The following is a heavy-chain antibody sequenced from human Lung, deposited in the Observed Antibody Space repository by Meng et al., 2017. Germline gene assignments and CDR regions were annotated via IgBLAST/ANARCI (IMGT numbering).Heavy chain of an antibody. CDR3: TGVGHKNWFDS. CDR1: GYSVSSNRAS. J-gene: IGHJ5*01. CDR2: TYYRSKWYS. D-gene: IGHD2-21*01. Sequence: VHPRHGGPGLVQPSQTLSSPCATSGYSVSSNRASWNWIRQSPSGGLEWLGRTYYRSKWYSDYATSVRSRITINADTSKNQFSLQLNSLTPEDTDVYYCTGVGHKNWFDSWGQGTLVTVSS. V-gene: IGHV6-1*01.